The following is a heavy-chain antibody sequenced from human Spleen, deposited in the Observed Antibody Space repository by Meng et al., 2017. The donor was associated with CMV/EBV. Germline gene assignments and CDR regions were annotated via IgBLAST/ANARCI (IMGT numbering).Heavy chain of an antibody. CDR2: ISFDGANE. D-gene: IGHD5-24*01. CDR1: GFIFSTDG. CDR3: AKQMDGIDY. Sequence: LSCSASGFIFSTDGMHWLRQAPGEGLEWVATISFDGANEHYADSVKGRFTISRDNSENTLYLQMNSLRPEDTAVYYCAKQMDGIDYWGQGTLVTVSS. J-gene: IGHJ4*02. V-gene: IGHV3-30*18.